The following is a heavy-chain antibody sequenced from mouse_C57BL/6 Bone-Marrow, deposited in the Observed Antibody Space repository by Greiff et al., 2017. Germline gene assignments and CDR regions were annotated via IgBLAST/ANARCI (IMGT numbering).Heavy chain of an antibody. J-gene: IGHJ1*03. V-gene: IGHV1-26*01. CDR2: INPNNGGT. Sequence: VQLQQPGPELVKPGASVKISCKASGYTFTDYYMNWVKQSHGKSLEWIGDINPNNGGTSYNQKFKGKDTLTVDKSSSTAYMEIRSLTSEDSAVYYCARETNYYGSSWYFDVWGTGTTVTVSS. CDR3: ARETNYYGSSWYFDV. D-gene: IGHD1-1*01. CDR1: GYTFTDYY.